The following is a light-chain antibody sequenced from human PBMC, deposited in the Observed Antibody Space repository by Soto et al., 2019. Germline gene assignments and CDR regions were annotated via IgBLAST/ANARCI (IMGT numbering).Light chain of an antibody. J-gene: IGLJ1*01. CDR2: EAT. Sequence: QSVLTQPPSVSGSPGQSITVSCTGTSSDIGASNFVSWYQHLPGRAPKVIIFEATTRPSGSSNRSPGSKSATTPPLPISGLQADDEAEYFSISYKTDDTFLFETGTKVT. V-gene: IGLV2-14*01. CDR3: ISYKTDDTFL. CDR1: SSDIGASNF.